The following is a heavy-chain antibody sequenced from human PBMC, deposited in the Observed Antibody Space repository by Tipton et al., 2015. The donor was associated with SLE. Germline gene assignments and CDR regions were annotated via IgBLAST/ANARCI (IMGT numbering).Heavy chain of an antibody. Sequence: SLRLSCAASGFTFSTYTIHWVRQAPGKGLEWVALILSDGSNTYYADSVKGRFTISRDNSEHTLFLQMNRLRYEDTAVYYCARAWHYQLLQDYLDSWGQGPLVTVSS. J-gene: IGHJ4*02. V-gene: IGHV3-30*04. CDR1: GFTFSTYT. CDR2: ILSDGSNT. CDR3: ARAWHYQLLQDYLDS. D-gene: IGHD2-2*01.